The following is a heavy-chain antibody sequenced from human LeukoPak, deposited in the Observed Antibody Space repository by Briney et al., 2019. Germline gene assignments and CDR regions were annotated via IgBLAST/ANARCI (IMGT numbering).Heavy chain of an antibody. D-gene: IGHD1-26*01. J-gene: IGHJ3*02. CDR2: INPSGGST. Sequence: ASVKVSCKXSGGTFSSYAISWVRQSPGQGLEWMGIINPSGGSTSYAQKFQGRVTMTRDTSTSTVYMELSSLRSEDTAVYYCARTIEGGDAFDIWGQGTMVTVSS. V-gene: IGHV1-46*01. CDR1: GGTFSSYA. CDR3: ARTIEGGDAFDI.